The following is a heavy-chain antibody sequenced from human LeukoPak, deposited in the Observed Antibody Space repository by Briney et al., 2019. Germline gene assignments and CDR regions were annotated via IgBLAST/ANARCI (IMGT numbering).Heavy chain of an antibody. Sequence: GGSLRLSCAASGFTFSSCAMSWVRQAPGKGLEWVSAISGSGGSTYYADSVKGRFTISRDNSKNTLYLQMNSLRAEDTAVYYCASSIATYYYDSSGYYHDYWGQGTLVTVSS. CDR3: ASSIATYYYDSSGYYHDY. CDR1: GFTFSSCA. D-gene: IGHD3-22*01. CDR2: ISGSGGST. J-gene: IGHJ4*02. V-gene: IGHV3-23*01.